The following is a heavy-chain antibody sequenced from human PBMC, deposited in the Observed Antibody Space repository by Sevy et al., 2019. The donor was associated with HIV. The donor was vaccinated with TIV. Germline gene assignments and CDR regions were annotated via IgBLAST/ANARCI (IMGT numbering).Heavy chain of an antibody. Sequence: GGSLRLSCAASGFTFSTYAMAWVRQAPGKGLEWVSGISGSGGSTYYAKSVKGRFTISRDNSKNTLYLQMNSLRAEDTAVYYCAKGESSFYGLDVWGQGTTVTVSS. CDR1: GFTFSTYA. CDR2: ISGSGGST. V-gene: IGHV3-23*01. CDR3: AKGESSFYGLDV. J-gene: IGHJ6*02. D-gene: IGHD6-13*01.